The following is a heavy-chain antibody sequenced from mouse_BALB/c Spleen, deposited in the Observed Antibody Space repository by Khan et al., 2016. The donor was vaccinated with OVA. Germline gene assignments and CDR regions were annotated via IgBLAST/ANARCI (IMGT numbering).Heavy chain of an antibody. CDR2: IYPGGGYT. CDR3: ERRGAALATCDYFGY. D-gene: IGHD3-1*01. V-gene: IGHV1-63*02. CDR1: GYTFSNYW. J-gene: IGHJ2*01. Sequence: VQLQQSGTELARPGTSVKMSCKAAGYTFSNYWIGWVKQRPGHGLEWIGDIYPGGGYTNYNENFKGKATLTADTSSSPAYMQLSSLASEESALNYCERRGAALATCDYFGYWGQGTTLTVAS.